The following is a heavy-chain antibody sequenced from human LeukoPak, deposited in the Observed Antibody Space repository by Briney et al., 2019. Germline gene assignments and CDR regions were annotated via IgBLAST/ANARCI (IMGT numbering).Heavy chain of an antibody. CDR1: GGTFSSYA. V-gene: IGHV1-69*05. Sequence: AASVKVSCKASGGTFSSYAISWVRQAPGQGLEWMGGIIPIFGTANYAQKFQGRVTITTDESTSTAYMELSSLRSEDTAVYYCAIFSATAAIGMDVRGKGTTVTVSS. CDR3: AIFSATAAIGMDV. D-gene: IGHD2-2*02. CDR2: IIPIFGTA. J-gene: IGHJ6*03.